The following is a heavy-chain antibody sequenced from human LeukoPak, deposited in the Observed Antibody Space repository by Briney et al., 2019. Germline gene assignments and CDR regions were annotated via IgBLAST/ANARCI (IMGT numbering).Heavy chain of an antibody. CDR2: ISAYNGNT. Sequence: ASVKVSCKASGYTFTGYYMHWVRQAPGQGLEWMGWISAYNGNTNYAQKLQGRVTMTTDTSTSTAYMELRSLRSDDTAVYYCARGQTPSYGMDVWGQGTTVTVSS. V-gene: IGHV1-18*04. J-gene: IGHJ6*02. CDR3: ARGQTPSYGMDV. CDR1: GYTFTGYY.